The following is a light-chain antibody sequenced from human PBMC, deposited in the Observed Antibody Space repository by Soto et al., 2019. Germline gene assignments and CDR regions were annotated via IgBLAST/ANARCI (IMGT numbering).Light chain of an antibody. CDR2: GAS. V-gene: IGKV1-9*01. J-gene: IGKJ4*01. CDR3: QQVKTYPQVT. CDR1: QGINTY. Sequence: DIQLTQFPSFLSASVGDRVTITCRASQGINTYLAWYQQRPGKAPELLIYGASTLQSGVPSRFSGSGSGTEFTLTISTLQPEDFATYYCQQVKTYPQVTFGGGTKVEIK.